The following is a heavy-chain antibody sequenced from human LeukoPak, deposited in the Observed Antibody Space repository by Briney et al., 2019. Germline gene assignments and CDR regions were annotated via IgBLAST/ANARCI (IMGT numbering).Heavy chain of an antibody. CDR2: ITNGGSTI. D-gene: IGHD3-9*01. CDR3: ARSIGLTGGGVDV. CDR1: GFTLSDYN. J-gene: IGHJ6*02. Sequence: GGSLRLSCAASGFTLSDYNMNWVRQAPGKGLEWVSYITNGGSTIHHADSVKGRFTISRDNAKKTLYLQMNSLRAEDTAIYYCARSIGLTGGGVDVWGQGTTVTVSS. V-gene: IGHV3-11*01.